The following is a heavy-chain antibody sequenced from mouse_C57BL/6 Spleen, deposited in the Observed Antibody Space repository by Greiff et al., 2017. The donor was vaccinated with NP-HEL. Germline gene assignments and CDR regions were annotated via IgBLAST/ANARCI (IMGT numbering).Heavy chain of an antibody. CDR3: AKRLTYYYAMDY. Sequence: EVMLVESGGGLVKPGGSLKLSCAASGFTFSDYGMHWVRQAPEKGLEWVAYISSGSSTIYYADTVKGRFTISRDNAKNTLFLQRTSLRSEDTAMDYCAKRLTYYYAMDYWGQGTSVTVSS. V-gene: IGHV5-17*01. CDR2: ISSGSSTI. J-gene: IGHJ4*01. D-gene: IGHD3-2*02. CDR1: GFTFSDYG.